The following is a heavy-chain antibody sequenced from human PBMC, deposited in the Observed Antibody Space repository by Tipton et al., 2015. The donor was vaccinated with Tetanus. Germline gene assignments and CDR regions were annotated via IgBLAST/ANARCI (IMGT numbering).Heavy chain of an antibody. CDR3: ARRSRTYKIPSAAKSEETYDY. Sequence: QVQLVQSGAEVKKPGATVKVSCKASGYSFIGYYIHWVRQAPGQGLEWMGWINPSTGGANYAQKFEGRVTLTRDTSITTAYMDLSKLRSADTAVYYCARRSRTYKIPSAAKSEETYDYWGQGTLVTVSS. D-gene: IGHD2-2*01. V-gene: IGHV1-2*02. J-gene: IGHJ4*02. CDR1: GYSFIGYY. CDR2: INPSTGGA.